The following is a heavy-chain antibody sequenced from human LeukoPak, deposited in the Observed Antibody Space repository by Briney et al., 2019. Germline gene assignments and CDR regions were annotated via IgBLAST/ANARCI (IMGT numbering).Heavy chain of an antibody. J-gene: IGHJ4*02. D-gene: IGHD2-21*02. Sequence: GGSLRLSCAASGFTFSSYAMHWVRQAPGKGLEWVAVISYDGSNKYYADSVKGRFTISRDNSKNTLYLQMNSLRAEDTAVYHCARSVVTAIQLDYWGQGTLVTFSS. V-gene: IGHV3-30-3*01. CDR2: ISYDGSNK. CDR1: GFTFSSYA. CDR3: ARSVVTAIQLDY.